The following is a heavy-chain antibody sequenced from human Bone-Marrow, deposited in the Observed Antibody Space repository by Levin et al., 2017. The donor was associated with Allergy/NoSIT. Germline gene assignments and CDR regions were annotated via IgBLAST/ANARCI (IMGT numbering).Heavy chain of an antibody. CDR3: NVWIGEVVGTTSDY. CDR2: IKNKADGDTT. CDR1: GFTLSDTY. Sequence: PGGSLRLSCAASGFTLSDTYMTWVRQAPGKGLEWVGRIKNKADGDTTYYAAPVEGRFSISRDDSRHTLFLQMNSLRPEDTALYYCNVWIGEVVGTTSDYWGQGTLVTVSS. J-gene: IGHJ4*02. V-gene: IGHV3-15*01. D-gene: IGHD1-26*01.